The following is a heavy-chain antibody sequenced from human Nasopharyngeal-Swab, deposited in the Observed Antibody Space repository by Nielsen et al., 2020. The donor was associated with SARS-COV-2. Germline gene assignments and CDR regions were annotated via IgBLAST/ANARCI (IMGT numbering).Heavy chain of an antibody. Sequence: GGSLRLSCAASGFTFSTYAMHWVRQAPGKGLEWVTLISNDGSNKYYGDSVKGRFTISRDNSRNTLFLQMNSLRPEDTAVYYCAKAQGIRYGLDVWGHGTTFTVSS. CDR2: ISNDGSNK. J-gene: IGHJ6*02. CDR3: AKAQGIRYGLDV. CDR1: GFTFSTYA. V-gene: IGHV3-30*18.